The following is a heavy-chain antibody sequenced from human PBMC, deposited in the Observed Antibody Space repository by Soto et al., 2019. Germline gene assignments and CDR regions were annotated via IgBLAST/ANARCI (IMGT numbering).Heavy chain of an antibody. CDR1: GYTFTSYG. V-gene: IGHV1-18*04. CDR2: ISCYNGDT. J-gene: IGHJ6*02. Sequence: GASVKVSFKASGYTFTSYGVTWVRQAPGQGLEWMGWISCYNGDTNYAQKLQGRVTLTTDTSTSTAYMELRSLTYDDTAVYYCARDSYSSSSGLNYYYGMDVWGQGTTVTVSS. D-gene: IGHD6-6*01. CDR3: ARDSYSSSSGLNYYYGMDV.